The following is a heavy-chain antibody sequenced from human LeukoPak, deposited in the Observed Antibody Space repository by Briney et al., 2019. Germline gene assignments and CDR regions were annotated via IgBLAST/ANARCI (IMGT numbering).Heavy chain of an antibody. CDR3: ASKHYYMDV. J-gene: IGHJ6*03. CDR1: GFTVVTNY. V-gene: IGHV3-66*02. CDR2: IYSGGSK. Sequence: GGSLRLSCAASGFTVVTNYINWVRQPPGKGLEWVSVIYSGGSKYYADSVKGRFTTSRDNSKNTVYLQMNSLRAEDTAVYYCASKHYYMDVWGKGTTVTVSS.